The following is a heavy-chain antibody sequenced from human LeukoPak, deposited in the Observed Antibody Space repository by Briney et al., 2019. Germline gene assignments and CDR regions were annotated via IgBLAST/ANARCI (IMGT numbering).Heavy chain of an antibody. CDR1: GHTFTSYY. Sequence: VAAVKVSCKVSGHTFTSYYMLWVRQAPGQGLAWRGIINYCGGSTGYAQKFQSRVTMTRATATSTVYMELSSLRSEDTTVYYCAISPSAAAPFDYWGQGPLVTVS. J-gene: IGHJ4*02. D-gene: IGHD6-13*01. CDR2: INYCGGST. CDR3: AISPSAAAPFDY. V-gene: IGHV1-46*01.